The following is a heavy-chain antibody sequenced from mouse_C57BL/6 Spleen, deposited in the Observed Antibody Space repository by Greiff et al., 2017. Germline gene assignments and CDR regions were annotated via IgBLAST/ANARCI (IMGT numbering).Heavy chain of an antibody. J-gene: IGHJ4*01. V-gene: IGHV1-50*01. Sequence: QVQLQQPGAELVKPGASVTLSCKASGYTFTSYWMQWVKQRPGQGLEWIGEIDPSDSYTNYNQKFKGTATLTVDTSSSTAYMQLSSLTSEDSAVYYCARSGDKAMDYWGQGTSVTVAS. CDR3: ARSGDKAMDY. CDR2: IDPSDSYT. CDR1: GYTFTSYW. D-gene: IGHD3-3*01.